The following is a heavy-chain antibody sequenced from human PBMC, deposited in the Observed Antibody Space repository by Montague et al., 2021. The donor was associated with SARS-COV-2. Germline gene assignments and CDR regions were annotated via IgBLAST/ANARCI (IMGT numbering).Heavy chain of an antibody. Sequence: SLRLSCAASGFTFSSYAMHWVRQAPSKGLEWVAVISYDGSNKYYADSVKGRFTISRDNSKNTLYLQMNSLRAEDTAVYYCASAWSGMAAAYYYYGMDVWGQGTTVTVSS. CDR3: ASAWSGMAAAYYYYGMDV. CDR2: ISYDGSNK. J-gene: IGHJ6*02. D-gene: IGHD6-13*01. V-gene: IGHV3-30*04. CDR1: GFTFSSYA.